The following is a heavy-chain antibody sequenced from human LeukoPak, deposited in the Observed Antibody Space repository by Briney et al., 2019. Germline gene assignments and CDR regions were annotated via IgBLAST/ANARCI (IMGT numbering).Heavy chain of an antibody. CDR3: AREACSSTSCLFDY. D-gene: IGHD2-2*01. Sequence: GGSLRLSCAASGFTFSSYSMNWVRQAPGKGLEWVSYISSNSSTIYYADSVKGRFTISRDNAKNSLYLQMNSLRAEDTAVYYCAREACSSTSCLFDYWGQGTLVTVSS. CDR2: ISSNSSTI. CDR1: GFTFSSYS. V-gene: IGHV3-48*04. J-gene: IGHJ4*02.